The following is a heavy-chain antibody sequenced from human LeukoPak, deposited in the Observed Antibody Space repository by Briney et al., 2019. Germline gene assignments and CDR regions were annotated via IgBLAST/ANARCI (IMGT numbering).Heavy chain of an antibody. V-gene: IGHV1-69*13. Sequence: SVKVSCKASGGTFSSYAISWVRQAPGQGLEWMGGIISLFGTVNYAQKFQGRVTITADESTSTAYMELSSLRSEDTAVYYCAREGYDILTGYYADYYFDYWGQGTLVTVSS. CDR3: AREGYDILTGYYADYYFDY. CDR1: GGTFSSYA. J-gene: IGHJ4*02. CDR2: IISLFGTV. D-gene: IGHD3-9*01.